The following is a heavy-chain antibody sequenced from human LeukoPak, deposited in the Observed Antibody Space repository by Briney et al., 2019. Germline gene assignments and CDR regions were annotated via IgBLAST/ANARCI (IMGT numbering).Heavy chain of an antibody. Sequence: ASVKVSCKASGGTFSSYAISWVRQAPGQGLEWMGRIIPILGIANYAQKFQGRVTITADKSTSTAYMELSSLRSEDTAVYYCARASADHYYYDSSGYYYWGQGALVTVSS. D-gene: IGHD3-22*01. CDR2: IIPILGIA. CDR3: ARASADHYYYDSSGYYY. J-gene: IGHJ4*02. V-gene: IGHV1-69*04. CDR1: GGTFSSYA.